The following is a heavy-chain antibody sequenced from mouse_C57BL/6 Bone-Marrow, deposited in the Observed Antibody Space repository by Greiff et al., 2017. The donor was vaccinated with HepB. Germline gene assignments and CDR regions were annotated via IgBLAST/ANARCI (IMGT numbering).Heavy chain of an antibody. D-gene: IGHD1-1*01. V-gene: IGHV5-4*01. Sequence: DVMLVESGGGLVKPGGSLKLSCAASGFTFSSYATSWVRQTPEKRLEWVATISDGGSYTYYPDNVKGRFTISRDNAKNNLYLQMSHLKSEDTAMYYCARDALYYGSSYGYFDVWGTGTTVTVSS. CDR3: ARDALYYGSSYGYFDV. CDR1: GFTFSSYA. CDR2: ISDGGSYT. J-gene: IGHJ1*03.